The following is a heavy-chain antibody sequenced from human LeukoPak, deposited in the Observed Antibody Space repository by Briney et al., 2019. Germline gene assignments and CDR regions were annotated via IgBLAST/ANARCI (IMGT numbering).Heavy chain of an antibody. CDR3: ARGRGTYTDY. CDR1: GFTFSSYA. CDR2: ISSNGGST. V-gene: IGHV3-64*01. D-gene: IGHD1-26*01. Sequence: GGSLRLSCAASGFTFSSYAMHWVRQAPGKGPEYVSAISSNGGSTYYANSVKGRFTISRDNSKNTLYLQMGSLRADDMAVYYCARGRGTYTDYWGQGTLVTVSS. J-gene: IGHJ4*02.